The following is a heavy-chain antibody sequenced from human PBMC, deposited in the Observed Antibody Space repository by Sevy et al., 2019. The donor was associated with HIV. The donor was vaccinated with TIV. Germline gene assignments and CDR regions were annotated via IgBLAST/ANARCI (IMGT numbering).Heavy chain of an antibody. V-gene: IGHV3-7*01. CDR3: ARDYGDY. J-gene: IGHJ4*02. D-gene: IGHD4-17*01. CDR1: GFTFSRYW. Sequence: GSLRLSCAASGFTFSRYWMSWVRQAPGKGLEWVANIKQDGSEKYYVDSAKGRFTISRDNAKNSLYLQMNSLRAEDTAVYYCARDYGDYWGQGTLVTVSS. CDR2: IKQDGSEK.